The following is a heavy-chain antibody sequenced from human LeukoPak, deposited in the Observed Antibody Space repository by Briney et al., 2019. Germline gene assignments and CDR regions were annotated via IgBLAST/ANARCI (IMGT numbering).Heavy chain of an antibody. J-gene: IGHJ4*02. CDR2: ISGSGGST. V-gene: IGHV3-23*01. Sequence: GGSLRLSCAASGFTFSSYAMSWVRQAPGKGLEWVSAISGSGGSTYCADSVKGRFTISRDNSKNTLYLQMNSLRAEDTAVYYCAKDIGSRLWYFDYWGQGTLVTVSS. CDR3: AKDIGSRLWYFDY. CDR1: GFTFSSYA. D-gene: IGHD1-26*01.